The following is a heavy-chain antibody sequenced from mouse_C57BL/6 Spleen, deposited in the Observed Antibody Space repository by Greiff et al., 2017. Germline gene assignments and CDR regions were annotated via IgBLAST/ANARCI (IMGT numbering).Heavy chain of an antibody. J-gene: IGHJ2*01. CDR2: IHPNSGST. CDR3: ARNYDYDDYCDY. D-gene: IGHD2-4*01. CDR1: GYTFTSYW. V-gene: IGHV1-64*01. Sequence: VQLQQPGAELVKPGASVKLSCKASGYTFTSYWMHWVKQRPGQGLEWIGMIHPNSGSTNYNEKFKIKATLTVDKSSSTAYMQLSSLTSEDSAVYYCARNYDYDDYCDYWGQGTTLTVSS.